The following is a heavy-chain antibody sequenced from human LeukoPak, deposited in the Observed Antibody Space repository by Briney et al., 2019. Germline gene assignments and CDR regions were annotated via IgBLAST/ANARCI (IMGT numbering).Heavy chain of an antibody. J-gene: IGHJ6*04. CDR2: IWYDGSNC. D-gene: IGHD4-11*01. CDR1: GFTFKSNG. CDR3: VKDMGTTYMSSMDV. V-gene: IGHV3-30*02. Sequence: GGSLRLSCAVSGFTFKSNGMNWVRQVPGKGLEWVAFIWYDGSNCQYPESVKGRFTISRGNSRNTLYLQMDSLRGDDTAVYYCVKDMGTTYMSSMDVWGKGTTVTVSS.